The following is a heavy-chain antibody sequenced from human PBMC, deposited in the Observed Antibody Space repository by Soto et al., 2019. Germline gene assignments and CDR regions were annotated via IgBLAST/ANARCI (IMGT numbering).Heavy chain of an antibody. CDR3: ARGKAMPYYYGMDV. D-gene: IGHD2-2*01. J-gene: IGHJ6*02. CDR2: IYPGGSDT. V-gene: IGHV5-51*01. Sequence: ESLKSSCTGSGYSFTTYWLGWVRQMPGKGLEWMGIIYPGGSDTRYSPSFQGQVTISADKSISAAYLEWSSLKASDTAMYYCARGKAMPYYYGMDVWGQGTTVTVSS. CDR1: GYSFTTYW.